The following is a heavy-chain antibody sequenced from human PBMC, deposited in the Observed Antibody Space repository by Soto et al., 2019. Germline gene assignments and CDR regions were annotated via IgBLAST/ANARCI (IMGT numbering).Heavy chain of an antibody. V-gene: IGHV4-39*01. J-gene: IGHJ4*02. CDR2: IYYSGST. CDR3: ARQGQWLVRGFDY. CDR1: GGSISSSSYY. Sequence: QLQLQESGPGLVKPSETLSLTCTVSGGSISSSSYYWGWIRQPPGKGLEWIGSIYYSGSTYYNPSLKSRVPISVDTSKNQFSLKLSSVNAADTAVYYCARQGQWLVRGFDYWGQGTLVTVSS. D-gene: IGHD6-19*01.